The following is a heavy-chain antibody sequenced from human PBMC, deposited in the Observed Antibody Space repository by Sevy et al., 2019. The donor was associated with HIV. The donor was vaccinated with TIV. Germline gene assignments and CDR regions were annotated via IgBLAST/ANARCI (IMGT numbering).Heavy chain of an antibody. D-gene: IGHD5-18*01. CDR3: ARSTFVDTAMAKRKHYYYYGMDV. J-gene: IGHJ6*02. CDR1: GFTFSSYA. Sequence: GGSLRLSCAASGFTFSSYAMHWVRQAPGKGLEWVAVISYDESNKYYADSVKGRFTISRDNSKNTLYLQMNSLRAEDTAVYYCARSTFVDTAMAKRKHYYYYGMDVWGQGTTVTVSS. CDR2: ISYDESNK. V-gene: IGHV3-30-3*01.